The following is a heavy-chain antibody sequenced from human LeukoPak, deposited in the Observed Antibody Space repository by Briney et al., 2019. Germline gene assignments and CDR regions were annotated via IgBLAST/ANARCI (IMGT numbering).Heavy chain of an antibody. CDR3: ARAEVVPAAILGDV. CDR2: INPNSGGT. Sequence: ASVKVSCKASGYTFTNYYVHWVRQAPGQGLEWMGWINPNSGGTNYAQKFQGRVTMTRDTSISTAYMELSRLRSDDTAVYYCARAEVVPAAILGDVWGQGTLVTVSS. D-gene: IGHD2-2*01. J-gene: IGHJ4*02. CDR1: GYTFTNYY. V-gene: IGHV1-2*02.